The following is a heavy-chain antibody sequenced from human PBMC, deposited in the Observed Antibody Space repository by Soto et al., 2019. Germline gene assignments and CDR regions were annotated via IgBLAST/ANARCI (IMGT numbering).Heavy chain of an antibody. D-gene: IGHD2-21*02. V-gene: IGHV1-69*01. CDR2: IIPFFGTP. J-gene: IGHJ4*02. Sequence: QVHLVQSGAEVKKSGSSVRVSCTASGGTFTNDAISWVRQAPGQALEWLGRIIPFFGTPDYSQSFQGRLTITADESTGTAYMDLRSLRSDDTAVYYCAREVVTETTLGYFDFWGQGTLVTFSS. CDR1: GGTFTNDA. CDR3: AREVVTETTLGYFDF.